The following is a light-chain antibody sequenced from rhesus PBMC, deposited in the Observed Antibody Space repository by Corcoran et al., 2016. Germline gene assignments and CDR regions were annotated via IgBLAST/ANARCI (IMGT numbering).Light chain of an antibody. CDR3: QQGNSNPYS. CDR2: YAN. CDR1: QGISSY. J-gene: IGKJ2*01. Sequence: DIQMSQSPSSLSASVGDRVTITCRASQGISSYLNWYQQTPGKAPKLLIYYANSLASGVPSRFSGSGSGTEFTLTISSLQPEDFATYYCQQGNSNPYSFGQGTKVEIK. V-gene: IGKV1-32*02.